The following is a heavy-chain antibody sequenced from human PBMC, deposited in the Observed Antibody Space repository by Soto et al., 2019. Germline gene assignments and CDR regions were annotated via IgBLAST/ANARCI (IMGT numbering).Heavy chain of an antibody. CDR2: LVIGSGNT. CDR1: ESSFSSST. CDR3: AAHGGLGITIFGPGHFYYNMDV. V-gene: IGHV1-58*02. D-gene: IGHD3-9*01. Sequence: GASVKVSCKASESSFSSSTIQWVRLTRGQRLEWMGWLVIGSGNTNYAPRFQGRVTLTRDMSTRTAYLELNSLGSEDTDVYYCAAHGGLGITIFGPGHFYYNMDVWGQGTTVTVYS. J-gene: IGHJ6*03.